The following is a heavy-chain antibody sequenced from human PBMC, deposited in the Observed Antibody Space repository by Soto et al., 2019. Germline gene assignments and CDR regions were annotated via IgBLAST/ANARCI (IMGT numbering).Heavy chain of an antibody. J-gene: IGHJ6*02. CDR3: AREETAWPLAYGLDV. CDR1: GVSVSTYS. CDR2: IGRRSDI. Sequence: WWSLGLSCAASGVSVSTYSMHWVRQTPGKGLEWVSSIGRRSDIYYADSVKGRFTISRDNAKNSVSLQMNSLRDEDTAVYYCAREETAWPLAYGLDVWGQGTTVTVSS. D-gene: IGHD2-21*02. V-gene: IGHV3-21*01.